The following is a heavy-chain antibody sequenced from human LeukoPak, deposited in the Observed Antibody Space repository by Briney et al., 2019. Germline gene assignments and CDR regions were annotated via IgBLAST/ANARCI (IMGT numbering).Heavy chain of an antibody. Sequence: GGSLRLSCAASGFTFSSYGMHWVRQAPGKGLEWVAVIWYDGSNKYYADSVKGRFTISRDNSKNTLYLQMDSLRAEDTAVYYCARDRMVRGVIIETLDYWGQGTLVTVSS. J-gene: IGHJ4*02. CDR2: IWYDGSNK. CDR3: ARDRMVRGVIIETLDY. V-gene: IGHV3-33*01. D-gene: IGHD3-10*01. CDR1: GFTFSSYG.